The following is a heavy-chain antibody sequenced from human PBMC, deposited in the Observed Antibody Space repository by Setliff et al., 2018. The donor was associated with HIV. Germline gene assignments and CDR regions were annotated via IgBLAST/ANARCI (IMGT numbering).Heavy chain of an antibody. Sequence: GGSLRLSCAASGFTVSSNSMSWVRQAPGKGLEWVSVIYSVGITYYTDSVKGRFTISRDNSKSTLYLQMNNLRAEDTALYYCATDVAGRYDYWGQGTLVTVSS. CDR1: GFTVSSNS. J-gene: IGHJ4*02. CDR3: ATDVAGRYDY. D-gene: IGHD2-15*01. V-gene: IGHV3-53*01. CDR2: IYSVGIT.